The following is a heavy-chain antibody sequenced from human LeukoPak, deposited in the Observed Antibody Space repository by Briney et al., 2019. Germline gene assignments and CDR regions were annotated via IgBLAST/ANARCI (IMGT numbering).Heavy chain of an antibody. J-gene: IGHJ4*02. CDR2: IYYSGST. CDR1: GGSISSGGYY. D-gene: IGHD1-7*01. CDR3: ARGNWNSLDY. V-gene: IGHV4-31*03. Sequence: SQTLSLTCTVSGGSISSGGYYWSWIRQHPGKGLEWIGYIYYSGSTYYNPSLKSRVTISVDTSKNQFSLKLSSVTAADTAVYYCARGNWNSLDYWGQGTLVTVPS.